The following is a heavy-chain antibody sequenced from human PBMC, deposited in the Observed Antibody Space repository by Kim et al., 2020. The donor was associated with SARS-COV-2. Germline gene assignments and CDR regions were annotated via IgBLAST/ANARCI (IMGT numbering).Heavy chain of an antibody. Sequence: RYSPSLKSRLTITQDTSKSQVVLTMTNMDPVDTATYYCAHVIDSSGTVDYWGQGTLVTVSS. J-gene: IGHJ4*02. CDR3: AHVIDSSGTVDY. V-gene: IGHV2-5*01. D-gene: IGHD3-22*01.